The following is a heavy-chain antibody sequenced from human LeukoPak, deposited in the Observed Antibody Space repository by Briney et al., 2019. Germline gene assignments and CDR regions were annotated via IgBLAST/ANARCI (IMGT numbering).Heavy chain of an antibody. CDR2: ISWNGGTI. J-gene: IGHJ4*02. CDR3: AKGPTYSSSSLFDN. CDR1: GFTFHDYA. V-gene: IGHV3-9*03. D-gene: IGHD6-6*01. Sequence: GRSLRLSCAASGFTFHDYAMHWVRQAPGKGLEWVSGISWNGGTIDYADSVKGRFTISRDNAKNSLYLQMNSLRPEDMALYYCAKGPTYSSSSLFDNWGQGILVAVSS.